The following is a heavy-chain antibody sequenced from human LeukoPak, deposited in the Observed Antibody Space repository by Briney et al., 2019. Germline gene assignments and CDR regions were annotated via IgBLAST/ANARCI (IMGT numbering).Heavy chain of an antibody. CDR2: IPYDESNK. J-gene: IGHJ4*02. D-gene: IGHD7-27*01. Sequence: PGGSLRLSCAASGFTFSSYGMQSVRQAPGKGLEWVAFIPYDESNKYYADSVKGPLTISRENYKNTLYLKLNSLRPKDTAMYYXAKRPTGNWGAVDYWGQGTLVXVSS. V-gene: IGHV3-30*02. CDR1: GFTFSSYG. CDR3: AKRPTGNWGAVDY.